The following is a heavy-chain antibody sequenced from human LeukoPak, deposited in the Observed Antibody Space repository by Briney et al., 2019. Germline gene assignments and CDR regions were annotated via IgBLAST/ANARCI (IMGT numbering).Heavy chain of an antibody. Sequence: GGSLRLSCAASGFPFSSYAMSWVRQAPGKGLEWVSAISGGDGTTYYADSVKGRFTISRDNSKNTLYLQMNSLRAEDTAVYYCARSVYDSGGYYRVLDYWGQGTLVTVSS. CDR2: ISGGDGTT. CDR1: GFPFSSYA. CDR3: ARSVYDSGGYYRVLDY. D-gene: IGHD3-22*01. V-gene: IGHV3-23*01. J-gene: IGHJ4*02.